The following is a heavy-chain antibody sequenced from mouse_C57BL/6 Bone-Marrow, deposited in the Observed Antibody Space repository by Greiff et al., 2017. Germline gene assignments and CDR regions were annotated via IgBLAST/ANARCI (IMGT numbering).Heavy chain of an antibody. D-gene: IGHD1-1*01. CDR3: AREDYGISFAY. V-gene: IGHV1-69*01. J-gene: IGHJ3*01. CDR1: GYTFTSYW. Sequence: VKLQQPGAELVMPGASVKLSCKASGYTFTSYWMHWVKQRPGQGLEWIGEIDPSDSYTNYNQKFTGKSTLTVDKSSSTAYMQLSSLTSEDSAVYYCAREDYGISFAYWGQGTLVTVSA. CDR2: IDPSDSYT.